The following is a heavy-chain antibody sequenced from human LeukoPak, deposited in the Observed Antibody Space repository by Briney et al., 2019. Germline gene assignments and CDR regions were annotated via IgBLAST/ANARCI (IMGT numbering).Heavy chain of an antibody. Sequence: GGSLRLSCAASGFTFNTYSMNWVRQAPGKGLEGVSYISSSTSTIYYADSVKGRFTTTRDNAKNSLYLQMNSLTAEDTAVYYCARVLPYDYINRFDRWGQGTLVTVSS. V-gene: IGHV3-48*01. D-gene: IGHD4-11*01. J-gene: IGHJ5*02. CDR1: GFTFNTYS. CDR2: ISSSTSTI. CDR3: ARVLPYDYINRFDR.